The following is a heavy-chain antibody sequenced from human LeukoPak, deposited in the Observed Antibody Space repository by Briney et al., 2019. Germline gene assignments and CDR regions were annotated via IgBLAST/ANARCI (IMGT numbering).Heavy chain of an antibody. CDR3: ARMYYYGSGSYSNSAHFDY. Sequence: SVKVSCKASGGTFSSYAISWVRQAPGQGLEWMGGIIPIFGTADYAQKFQGRVTITTDESTSTAYMELSSLRSEDTAVYYCARMYYYGSGSYSNSAHFDYWGQGTLVTVS. J-gene: IGHJ4*02. D-gene: IGHD3-10*01. CDR2: IIPIFGTA. CDR1: GGTFSSYA. V-gene: IGHV1-69*05.